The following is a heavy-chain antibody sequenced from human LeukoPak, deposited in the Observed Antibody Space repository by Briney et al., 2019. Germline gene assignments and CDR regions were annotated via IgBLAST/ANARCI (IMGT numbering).Heavy chain of an antibody. CDR2: INHSGST. D-gene: IGHD3-22*01. CDR1: GVSFSGYY. V-gene: IGHV4-34*01. J-gene: IGHJ4*02. CDR3: ARIRITMIVVVGPPGY. Sequence: TSETLSLTCAVYGVSFSGYYWSWIRQPPGKGLEWIGEINHSGSTNYNPSLKSRVTISVDTSKNQFSLKLSSVTAADTAVYYCARIRITMIVVVGPPGYWGQGTLVTVSS.